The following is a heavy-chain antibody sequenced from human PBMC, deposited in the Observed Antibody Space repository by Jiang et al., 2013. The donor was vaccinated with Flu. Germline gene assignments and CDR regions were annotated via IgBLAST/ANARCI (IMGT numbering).Heavy chain of an antibody. J-gene: IGHJ4*01. CDR3: VRGKGAAGLFDY. V-gene: IGHV4-31*03. CDR2: IHYSGST. CDR1: GDSISSGAYY. Sequence: GSGLVKPSQTLSLICTVSGDSISSGAYYWTWIRQHPGKGLEWMWNIHYSGSTFFNPSLTSRLTISMDTSKNQFSLSLSSVTAADTAVYYCVRGKGAAGLFDY. D-gene: IGHD6-13*01.